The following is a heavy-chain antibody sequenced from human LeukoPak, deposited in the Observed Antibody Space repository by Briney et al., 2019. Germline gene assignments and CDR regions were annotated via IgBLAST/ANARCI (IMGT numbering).Heavy chain of an antibody. Sequence: ASVKVSCKASGYTFTSYGISWVRQAPGQGLEWMGGIIPIFGTANYAQKFQGRVTITTDESTSTAYMELSSLRSEDTAVYYCATDKAAAGTGDAFDIWGQGTMVTVSS. CDR2: IIPIFGTA. D-gene: IGHD6-13*01. V-gene: IGHV1-69*05. CDR3: ATDKAAAGTGDAFDI. J-gene: IGHJ3*02. CDR1: GYTFTSYG.